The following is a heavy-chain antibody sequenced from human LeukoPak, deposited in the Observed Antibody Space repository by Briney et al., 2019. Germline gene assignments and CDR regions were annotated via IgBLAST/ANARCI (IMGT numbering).Heavy chain of an antibody. CDR1: GYTFTSYD. Sequence: ASVKVSCKASGYTFTSYDINWVRQATGQELEWMGWMNPNSGNTGYAQKFQGRVTMTRNTSISTAYMELSSLRSEDTAVYYCARAPIIRVGATDYYYYYGMDVWGQGTTVTVSS. V-gene: IGHV1-8*01. CDR2: MNPNSGNT. CDR3: ARAPIIRVGATDYYYYYGMDV. J-gene: IGHJ6*02. D-gene: IGHD1-26*01.